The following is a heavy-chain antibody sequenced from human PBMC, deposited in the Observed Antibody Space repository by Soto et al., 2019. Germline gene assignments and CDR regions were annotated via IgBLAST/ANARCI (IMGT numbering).Heavy chain of an antibody. CDR1: GFTFSSYG. CDR2: IWYDGSNK. CDR3: ARYLAGTVYYYYYGMDF. Sequence: GGSLRLSCAASGFTFSSYGMHWVRQAPGKGLEWVAVIWYDGSNKYYADSVKGRFTISRDNSKNTLYLQMNSLRAEDTAVYYCARYLAGTVYYYYYGMDFRGKGTTVTVPS. V-gene: IGHV3-33*01. D-gene: IGHD6-13*01. J-gene: IGHJ6*04.